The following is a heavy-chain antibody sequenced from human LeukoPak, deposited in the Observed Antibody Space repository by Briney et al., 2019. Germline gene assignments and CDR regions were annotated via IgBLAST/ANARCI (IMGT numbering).Heavy chain of an antibody. J-gene: IGHJ5*01. V-gene: IGHV4-59*01. CDR2: VFYSGST. CDR1: DDSIKSYF. Sequence: PSETLSLTCTVSDDSIKSYFWTWIRQSPGKGMEWIGYVFYSGSTSYNPSLRSRLTMSVDTSKSQFSLNLNSVTTADTAMYYCARGARRHYDGSGYYYGELDSWGQGILVTVSS. CDR3: ARGARRHYDGSGYYYGELDS. D-gene: IGHD3-22*01.